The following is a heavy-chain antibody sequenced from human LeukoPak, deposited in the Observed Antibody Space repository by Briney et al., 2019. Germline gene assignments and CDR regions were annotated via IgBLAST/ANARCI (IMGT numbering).Heavy chain of an antibody. V-gene: IGHV4-39*01. J-gene: IGHJ3*02. CDR3: ARQDDILTGYFFSAFDI. CDR1: GGSISSSIYY. CDR2: INYSGST. Sequence: SETLSLTCTVSGGSISSSIYYWGWIRQPPGKGLEWIGNINYSGSTYYNPSLKSRVTISVDTSKNQFSLKLSSVTAADTAVYYCARQDDILTGYFFSAFDIWGQGTMVTVSS. D-gene: IGHD3-9*01.